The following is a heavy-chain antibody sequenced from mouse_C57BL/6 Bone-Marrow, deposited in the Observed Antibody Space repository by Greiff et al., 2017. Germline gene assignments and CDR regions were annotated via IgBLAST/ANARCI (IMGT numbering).Heavy chain of an antibody. CDR1: GFSLSTFGMG. CDR3: SREDLGLWYVDV. Sequence: ESGPGILQPSQTLSLTCSFSGFSLSTFGMGVGWIRQPSGMGLEWLAHIWWGDDKYYHPALKSWLPISKDTSKNQVFRKSANVDTADTATYYCSREDLGLWYVDVWGTGTTVTVSS. V-gene: IGHV8-8*01. CDR2: IWWGDDK. D-gene: IGHD4-1*01. J-gene: IGHJ1*03.